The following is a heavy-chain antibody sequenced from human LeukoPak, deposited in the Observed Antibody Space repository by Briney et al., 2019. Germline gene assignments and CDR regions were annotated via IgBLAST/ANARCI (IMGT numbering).Heavy chain of an antibody. Sequence: GSLRLSCAASGFTFSSYEMNWIRQPPGKGLEWIGSIHYSGSTQYNPSLKSRVSTSVDTSKNTFSLKLTSVSAADTAVYYCARHRTNNYGSGTPFDNWGQGTLVTVSS. D-gene: IGHD3-10*01. CDR1: GFTFSSYE. J-gene: IGHJ4*02. V-gene: IGHV4-59*08. CDR2: IHYSGST. CDR3: ARHRTNNYGSGTPFDN.